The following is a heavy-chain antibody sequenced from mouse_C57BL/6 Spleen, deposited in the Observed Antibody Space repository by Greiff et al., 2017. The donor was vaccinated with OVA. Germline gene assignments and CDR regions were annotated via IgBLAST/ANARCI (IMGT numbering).Heavy chain of an antibody. CDR3: ARDSSYPYAMDD. CDR2: IYPGDGDT. V-gene: IGHV1-82*01. J-gene: IGHJ4*01. Sequence: QVQLQQSGPELVKPGASVKISCKASGYAFSSSWMNWVKQRPGKGLEWIGRIYPGDGDTNYNGKFKGKATLTADKSSSTAYMQLSSLTSDDSAVDFCARDSSYPYAMDDWGQGTSVTVSS. D-gene: IGHD1-1*01. CDR1: GYAFSSSW.